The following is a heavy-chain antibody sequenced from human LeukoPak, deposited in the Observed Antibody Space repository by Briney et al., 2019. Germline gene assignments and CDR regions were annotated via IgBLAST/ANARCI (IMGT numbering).Heavy chain of an antibody. CDR2: ISYSGNT. CDR3: ARNRGIILPSDRDAFDI. CDR1: GDSISSRTYY. V-gene: IGHV4-31*03. D-gene: IGHD3-10*01. J-gene: IGHJ3*02. Sequence: PSETLSLTCSVSGDSISSRTYYWTWIRQHPGKGLEWIGYISYSGNTYYNPSLKSRVTISIDTSKNQFFLRLSSVTAADTAVYYCARNRGIILPSDRDAFDIWGQGTMVTVSS.